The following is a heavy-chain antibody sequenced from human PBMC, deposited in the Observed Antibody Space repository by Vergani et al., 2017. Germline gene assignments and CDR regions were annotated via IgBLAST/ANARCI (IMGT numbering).Heavy chain of an antibody. V-gene: IGHV4-38-2*01. CDR1: DSSIMTNPY. CDR3: ARHRGSGGFFPSSYFYGMDV. D-gene: IGHD3-10*01. J-gene: IGHJ6*01. Sequence: QVQLQESGPGLVKPSETLTLTCDVSDSSIMTNPYWGWFRQSPGKGLEWIGCIHHSGDTHYNSSLTSRVSISIVSSSKFSLSLTAVTAADTAIYYCARHRGSGGFFPSSYFYGMDVLGHGTTVTVSS. CDR2: IHHSGDT.